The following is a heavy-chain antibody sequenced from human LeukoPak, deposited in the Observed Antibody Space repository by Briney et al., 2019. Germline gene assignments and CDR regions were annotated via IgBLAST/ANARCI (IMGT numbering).Heavy chain of an antibody. CDR1: GGSISSGDYY. D-gene: IGHD1-26*01. CDR2: IYYSGST. J-gene: IGHJ5*02. V-gene: IGHV4-30-4*01. Sequence: NPSETLSLTCTVSGGSISSGDYYWSWIRQPPGKGLEWIGYIYYSGSTYYNPSLKSRVTMSVDTSKNQFSLKLSSVTAADTAVYYCARVGASGSYYWFDPWGQGTLVTVSS. CDR3: ARVGASGSYYWFDP.